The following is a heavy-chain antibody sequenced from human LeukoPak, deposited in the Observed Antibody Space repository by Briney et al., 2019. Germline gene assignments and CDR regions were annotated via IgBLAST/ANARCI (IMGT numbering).Heavy chain of an antibody. Sequence: GGSLRLSCAASGFTVSSNYMSWVRQAPGKGLEWVSVIYSGGSTYYADSVKGRFTISRDNSKNTLYLQMNSLRAEDTAVYYCARDSGGYNFSGGFDYWGQGTLVTVSS. CDR3: ARDSGGYNFSGGFDY. D-gene: IGHD5-24*01. J-gene: IGHJ4*02. CDR1: GFTVSSNY. V-gene: IGHV3-53*01. CDR2: IYSGGST.